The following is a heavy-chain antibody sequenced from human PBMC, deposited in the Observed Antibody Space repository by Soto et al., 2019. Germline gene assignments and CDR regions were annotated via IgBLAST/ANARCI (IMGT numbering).Heavy chain of an antibody. Sequence: PGGSLRLSCAASGFTFSRYGMHWVRQAPGKGLEWVAVISSDGSNKYYADSVKCRFTISRDNSKNTLYLQMNSLRAEDTAVYYCAKSETYYYDSSGYPITYNFDYWGQGTLVTVSS. V-gene: IGHV3-30*18. J-gene: IGHJ4*02. CDR3: AKSETYYYDSSGYPITYNFDY. CDR2: ISSDGSNK. D-gene: IGHD3-22*01. CDR1: GFTFSRYG.